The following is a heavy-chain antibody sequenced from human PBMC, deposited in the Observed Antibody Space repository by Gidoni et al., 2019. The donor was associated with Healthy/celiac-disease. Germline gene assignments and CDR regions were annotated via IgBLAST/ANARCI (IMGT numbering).Heavy chain of an antibody. J-gene: IGHJ4*02. Sequence: EVQLLESGGGWVQTGGSLRISCAASGLTFSSYAIGWVRQVPGKGLELFSAIGGSGGSTYYADSVKGRFTISRDNSKNTLYLQMNSLRAEDTAVYYCAKDPRVVAAPYTPATPSGFDYWGQGTLVTVSS. D-gene: IGHD2-15*01. V-gene: IGHV3-23*01. CDR1: GLTFSSYA. CDR3: AKDPRVVAAPYTPATPSGFDY. CDR2: IGGSGGST.